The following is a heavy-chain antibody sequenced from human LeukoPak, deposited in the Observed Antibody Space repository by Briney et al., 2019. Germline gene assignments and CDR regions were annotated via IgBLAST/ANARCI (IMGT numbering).Heavy chain of an antibody. CDR2: ISYDGSNK. CDR1: GFTFSNYG. J-gene: IGHJ4*02. CDR3: AKGYGFDSSGSEHYFEN. V-gene: IGHV3-30*18. Sequence: GGSLRLSCAASGFTFSNYGIHWVRQAPGKGLEWVAVISYDGSNKYYAESVKGRFTISRDNSKNTLSLQMNSLRAEDTAVYYCAKGYGFDSSGSEHYFENWGQGILVTVSP. D-gene: IGHD3-22*01.